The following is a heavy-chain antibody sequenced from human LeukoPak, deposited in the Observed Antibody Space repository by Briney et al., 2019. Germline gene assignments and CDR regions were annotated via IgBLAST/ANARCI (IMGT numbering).Heavy chain of an antibody. V-gene: IGHV4-59*01. CDR2: IFYTGVS. J-gene: IGHJ3*02. Sequence: PSETLSLTCTVSGDSFDKYYWSWIRQPPGKGLEWIGFIFYTGVSNYSPSLNGRVTISVDTSKNQFSLRLTSVTAADTAVYFCARSRYKRAYDAFDIWGQGTLVTVAS. CDR3: ARSRYKRAYDAFDI. CDR1: GDSFDKYY. D-gene: IGHD3-16*02.